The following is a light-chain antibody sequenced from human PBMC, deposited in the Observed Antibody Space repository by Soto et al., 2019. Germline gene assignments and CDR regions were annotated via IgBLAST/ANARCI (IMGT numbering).Light chain of an antibody. CDR3: QQYNNWPPFT. CDR2: GAS. Sequence: EIGMTQSPATLSVSPGARATLSCRASQSVSSNLAWYQQKPGQAPRLLIYGASTTATGIPARFSGSGSATEFTLTISSLHSEGFAVYYCQQYNNWPPFTFGPGPKVDI. CDR1: QSVSSN. V-gene: IGKV3-15*01. J-gene: IGKJ3*01.